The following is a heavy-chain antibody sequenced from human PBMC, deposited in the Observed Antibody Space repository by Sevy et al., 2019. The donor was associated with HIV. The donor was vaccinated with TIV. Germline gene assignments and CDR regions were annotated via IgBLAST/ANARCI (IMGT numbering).Heavy chain of an antibody. CDR1: GFTFSKYS. CDR2: LAFGCGEI. Sequence: GGSLRLTCAASGFTFSKYSMSWVRQPPGKGLEWVSTLAFGCGEINYADSVKGRFTISRDNSKSSVYLQMNNLRPEDTAVYYCAREGCTKPHDYWGQGTLVTVSS. D-gene: IGHD2-8*01. J-gene: IGHJ4*02. V-gene: IGHV3-23*01. CDR3: AREGCTKPHDY.